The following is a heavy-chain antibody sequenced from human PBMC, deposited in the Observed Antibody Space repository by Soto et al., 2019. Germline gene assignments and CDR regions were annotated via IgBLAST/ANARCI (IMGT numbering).Heavy chain of an antibody. V-gene: IGHV4-31*03. D-gene: IGHD3-3*01. CDR2: IYYSGST. CDR1: GGSISSGGYY. J-gene: IGHJ5*02. Sequence: KTSETLSLTCTVSGGSISSGGYYWSWIRQHPGKGLEWIGYIYYSGSTYYNPSLKSRVTISVDTSKNQFSLKLSSVTAADTAVYYCAXAITIFGVVIIPGWFDPWGQGTLVTVSS. CDR3: AXAITIFGVVIIPGWFDP.